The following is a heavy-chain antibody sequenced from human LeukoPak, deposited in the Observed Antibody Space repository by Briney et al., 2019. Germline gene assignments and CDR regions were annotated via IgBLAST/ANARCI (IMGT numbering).Heavy chain of an antibody. CDR2: ISSGGIK. CDR3: AKDEGCTGFGSYYFDY. J-gene: IGHJ4*02. CDR1: GFTFNIYA. Sequence: GGSLRLSCAAPGFTFNIYAMTWVRRAPGKGLEWVSSISSGGIKYYADSVKGRFTISRDNSKNTVYLQMNSLRAEDTALFYCAKDEGCTGFGSYYFDYWGRGTLVTVST. V-gene: IGHV3-23*01. D-gene: IGHD6-19*01.